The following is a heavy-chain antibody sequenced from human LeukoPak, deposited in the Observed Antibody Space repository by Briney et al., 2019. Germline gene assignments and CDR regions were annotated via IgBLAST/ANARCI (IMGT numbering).Heavy chain of an antibody. J-gene: IGHJ4*02. Sequence: GGSLRLSCAASGFTFSSYAMSWVRQAPGKGLEWVSAIGGSGGSTYYADSVKGRFTISRDNSKNTLYLQMNSLRAEDAAVYYCAKGLPYYDFWSGYFDYWGQGTLVTVSS. CDR1: GFTFSSYA. V-gene: IGHV3-23*01. D-gene: IGHD3-3*01. CDR3: AKGLPYYDFWSGYFDY. CDR2: IGGSGGST.